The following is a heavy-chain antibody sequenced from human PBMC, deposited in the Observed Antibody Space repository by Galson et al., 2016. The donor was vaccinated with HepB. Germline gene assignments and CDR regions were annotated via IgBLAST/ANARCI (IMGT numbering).Heavy chain of an antibody. Sequence: TLSLTCTVSGDSITSDGYYWSWVRQPPGKGLEWIGYIYDSGSAYYNPSLKSRLSMSVDTSKNQFSLKLNSLAAADTAIYYCVRDRRLQGLDYWGQGILVTVSS. CDR2: IYDSGSA. CDR1: GDSITSDGYY. J-gene: IGHJ4*02. D-gene: IGHD5-24*01. CDR3: VRDRRLQGLDY. V-gene: IGHV4-31*03.